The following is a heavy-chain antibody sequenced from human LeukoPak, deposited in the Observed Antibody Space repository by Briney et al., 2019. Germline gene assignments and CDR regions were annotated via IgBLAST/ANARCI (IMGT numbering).Heavy chain of an antibody. Sequence: GTSLRLSCAASGFTFSSYGMHWVRQAPGKGLEWVTFISYHGRNKFYADSVKGRFTISRDNSKNTLYLQMNSLRAEDTAVYYCAKDSNRYVGWGQGTLVTVSS. J-gene: IGHJ4*02. D-gene: IGHD1-14*01. V-gene: IGHV3-30*18. CDR3: AKDSNRYVG. CDR2: ISYHGRNK. CDR1: GFTFSSYG.